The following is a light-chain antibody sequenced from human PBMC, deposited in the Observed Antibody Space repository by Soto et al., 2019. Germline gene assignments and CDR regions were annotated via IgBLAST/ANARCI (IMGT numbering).Light chain of an antibody. V-gene: IGKV1-39*01. CDR2: AAS. Sequence: DFQMTQSPSSLSASVGDRVTITCRASQSISNYLNWYQQQPGKAPKVLIYAASSLHSGVPSRFSGVGSGKDFTLTISSLQPEDSATYSCQQSYSAPYTFGQGTKLEIK. CDR3: QQSYSAPYT. CDR1: QSISNY. J-gene: IGKJ2*01.